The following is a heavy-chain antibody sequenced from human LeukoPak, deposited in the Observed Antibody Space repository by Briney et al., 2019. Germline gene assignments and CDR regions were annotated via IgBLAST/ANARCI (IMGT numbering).Heavy chain of an antibody. J-gene: IGHJ6*03. Sequence: GSLRLSCAASGFTFSSYGMSWVRQAPGKGLEWVSGISGSGGSTYYADSVKGRFTISRDNSKNTLYLQMNSLRAEDTAVYYCARCTVNNYYYYYYMDVWGKGTTVTVSS. CDR1: GFTFSSYG. D-gene: IGHD4-17*01. CDR2: ISGSGGST. CDR3: ARCTVNNYYYYYYMDV. V-gene: IGHV3-23*01.